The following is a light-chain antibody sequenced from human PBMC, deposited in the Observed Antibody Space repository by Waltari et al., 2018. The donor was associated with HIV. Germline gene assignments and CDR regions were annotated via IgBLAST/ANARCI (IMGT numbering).Light chain of an antibody. J-gene: IGLJ2*01. Sequence: QSVLTQPPSASGTPGQRVTISCSGSSSNIGSNTVTWYQQFPGSAPKLLIYSNNLRPSGVPDRFSGSKSGTSASLAISGLQSEDEADYYCAAWDDGLVGRVFGGGTKLTVL. CDR2: SNN. CDR1: SSNIGSNT. V-gene: IGLV1-44*01. CDR3: AAWDDGLVGRV.